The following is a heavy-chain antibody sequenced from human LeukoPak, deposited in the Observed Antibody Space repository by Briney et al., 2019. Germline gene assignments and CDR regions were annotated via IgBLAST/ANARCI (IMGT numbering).Heavy chain of an antibody. CDR1: GYTFTGYY. V-gene: IGHV1-2*06. Sequence: GASVKVSCKASGYTFTGYYMHWVRQAPGQGLEWMGRINPNSGGTNYAQKFQGRVTMTRDTSISTAYMELSRLRSDDTAVYYCARDYCSSTSCYPWFDPWGQGTLVTVSS. CDR3: ARDYCSSTSCYPWFDP. CDR2: INPNSGGT. D-gene: IGHD2-2*01. J-gene: IGHJ5*02.